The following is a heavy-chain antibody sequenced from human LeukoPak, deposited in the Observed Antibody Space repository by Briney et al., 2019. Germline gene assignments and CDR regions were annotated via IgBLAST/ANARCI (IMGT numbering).Heavy chain of an antibody. CDR2: IYSGGST. Sequence: GGSLRLSCTASGFTFGDYAMSWFRQAPGKGLEWGSVIYSGGSTYYADSVKGRFTISRDNSKNTLYLQMNSLRAEDTAVYYCARDRLRGSGSSYYYYGMDVWGQGTTVTVSS. D-gene: IGHD3-10*01. J-gene: IGHJ6*02. CDR3: ARDRLRGSGSSYYYYGMDV. V-gene: IGHV3-66*01. CDR1: GFTFGDYA.